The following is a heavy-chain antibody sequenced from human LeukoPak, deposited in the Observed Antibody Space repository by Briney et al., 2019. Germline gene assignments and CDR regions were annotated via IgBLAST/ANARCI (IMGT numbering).Heavy chain of an antibody. J-gene: IGHJ4*02. D-gene: IGHD3-10*01. V-gene: IGHV1-2*02. Sequence: ASVKVSCKASGYTFTGYYMHWVRQAPGQGLEWMGWINPNSGGTNYAQKFQGRVTMTRDTSRSTANMELSSLRSDDTAVYYCARVWIEYGVGSRIFDYWGQGTLVTVSS. CDR3: ARVWIEYGVGSRIFDY. CDR1: GYTFTGYY. CDR2: INPNSGGT.